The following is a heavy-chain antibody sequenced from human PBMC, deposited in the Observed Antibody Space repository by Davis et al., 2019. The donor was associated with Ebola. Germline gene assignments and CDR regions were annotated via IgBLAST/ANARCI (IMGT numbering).Heavy chain of an antibody. CDR1: GFTLSNAW. CDR3: TTGQGAN. CDR2: IKSKTDGGTT. J-gene: IGHJ4*02. V-gene: IGHV3-15*01. Sequence: PGGSLRLSCAASGFTLSNAWMSWVRQSPGNVLHFFCRIKSKTDGGTTDYAAPVKGRFTISRDDSKNTLYLQMNSLETEDTAVYYCTTGQGANWGQGTLVTVSS.